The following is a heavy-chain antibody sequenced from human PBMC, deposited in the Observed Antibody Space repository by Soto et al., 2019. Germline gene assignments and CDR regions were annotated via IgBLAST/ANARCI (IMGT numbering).Heavy chain of an antibody. J-gene: IGHJ4*02. V-gene: IGHV3-30*18. D-gene: IGHD6-6*01. CDR3: AKEKQLGCFDY. CDR1: GFPFSNYG. Sequence: QVQLVESGGGVVQPGRSLRLSCAASGFPFSNYGMHWVRQAPGKWLEWVAVISYDGSNKYYADSVKGRFTISRDNSKNTLYLQMNSLRAEDTAVYYCAKEKQLGCFDYWGQGTLVTVSS. CDR2: ISYDGSNK.